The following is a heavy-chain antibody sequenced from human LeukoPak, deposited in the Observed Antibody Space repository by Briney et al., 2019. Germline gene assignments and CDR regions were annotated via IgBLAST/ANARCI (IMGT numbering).Heavy chain of an antibody. CDR1: GGSISSGSYY. CDR3: ARAPSARLNYYYGMDV. V-gene: IGHV4-31*03. CDR2: IYYSGST. Sequence: PSETLSLTCTVSGGSISSGSYYWSWIRQHPGKGLEWIGYIYYSGSTYYNPSLKSRVTISVDTSKNQFSLKLSSVTAADTAVYYCARAPSARLNYYYGMDVWGQGTTVTVSS. D-gene: IGHD3-10*01. J-gene: IGHJ6*02.